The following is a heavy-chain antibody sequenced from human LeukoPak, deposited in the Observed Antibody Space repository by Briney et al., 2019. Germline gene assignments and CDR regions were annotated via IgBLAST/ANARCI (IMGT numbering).Heavy chain of an antibody. CDR2: ISAYNGNR. D-gene: IGHD4-23*01. J-gene: IGHJ4*02. CDR3: ARDYDYGGSSSY. CDR1: GYTFINHG. Sequence: ASVKVSCKASGYTFINHGISWVRQAPGQGLEWMGWISAYNGNRKYAQKIQGRVTMTTDTSTSTAYMELRSLRSDDTAVYFCARDYDYGGSSSYWGQGTLVTVSS. V-gene: IGHV1-18*04.